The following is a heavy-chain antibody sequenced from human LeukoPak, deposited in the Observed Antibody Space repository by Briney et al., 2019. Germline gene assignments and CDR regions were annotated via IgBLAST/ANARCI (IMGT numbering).Heavy chain of an antibody. CDR2: INMDGRSA. CDR1: GFTFSGYW. Sequence: PGGSLRLSCAASGFTFSGYWMHWVRQPPGKGLVWVSRINMDGRSADYADSVKGRFIISRDNSKNTLYLQMNSLRAEDTAVYYCAKDRDYGSNFDYWGQGTLVTVSS. J-gene: IGHJ4*02. D-gene: IGHD3-16*01. CDR3: AKDRDYGSNFDY. V-gene: IGHV3-74*01.